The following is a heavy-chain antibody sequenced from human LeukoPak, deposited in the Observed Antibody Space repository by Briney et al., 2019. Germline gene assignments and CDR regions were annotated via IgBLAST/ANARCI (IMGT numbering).Heavy chain of an antibody. V-gene: IGHV2-5*01. CDR2: IFWNDAQ. J-gene: IGHJ6*03. CDR1: GFSLTSSGVG. D-gene: IGHD3-10*02. Sequence: SGPTLVKPTQTLTLTCTFSGFSLTSSGVGVGWIRQPPGKALVWLANIFWNDAQRYSPSLKSRLTITRDTSKNQVVLTMTNVDPVDTATYYCAHQTYVRSSWGKEYYMDVWGKGTTVTISS. CDR3: AHQTYVRSSWGKEYYMDV.